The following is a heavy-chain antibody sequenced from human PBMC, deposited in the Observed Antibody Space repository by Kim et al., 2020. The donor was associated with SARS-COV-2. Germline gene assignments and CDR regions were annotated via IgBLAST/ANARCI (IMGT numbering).Heavy chain of an antibody. Sequence: GESLKISCKGSGYNFTNSWIGWVRQMPGKGLEWMGIIYPGDSDTRYSPSFQGQVTISADRSISTAYLQWSSLKASDTAMYYCARHLPYSGSYLTLDYWGQGILVTVSS. CDR2: IYPGDSDT. CDR1: GYNFTNSW. V-gene: IGHV5-51*01. CDR3: ARHLPYSGSYLTLDY. D-gene: IGHD1-26*01. J-gene: IGHJ4*02.